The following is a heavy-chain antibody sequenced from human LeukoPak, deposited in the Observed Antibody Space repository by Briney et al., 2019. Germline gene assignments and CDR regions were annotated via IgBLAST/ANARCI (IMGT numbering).Heavy chain of an antibody. CDR2: IHPTGIT. Sequence: SETLSLTCAVYGGPFSGYYWSWIRQPPGKGLEGIGEIHPTGITNYTPSLKSRVALSVDTSKNQFSLNLTSVTAADTAVYYCARRYYYNLGSFPFDFWGQGSLVTVSS. CDR1: GGPFSGYY. D-gene: IGHD3-10*01. J-gene: IGHJ4*02. CDR3: ARRYYYNLGSFPFDF. V-gene: IGHV4-34*01.